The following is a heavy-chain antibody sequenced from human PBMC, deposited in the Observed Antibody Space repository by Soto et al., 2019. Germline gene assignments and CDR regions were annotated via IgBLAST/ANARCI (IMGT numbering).Heavy chain of an antibody. J-gene: IGHJ3*02. CDR1: GFTFSSYA. V-gene: IGHV3-30-3*01. CDR3: ARDPTGYCSGGSCEVDAFDI. D-gene: IGHD2-15*01. CDR2: ISYDGSNK. Sequence: QVQLVESGGGVVQPGRSLRLSCAASGFTFSSYAMHWVRQAPGKGLEWVAVISYDGSNKYYADSVKGRFTISRDNSKNTLYLQMNSLRAEDTAVYYCARDPTGYCSGGSCEVDAFDIWGQGTMVTVSS.